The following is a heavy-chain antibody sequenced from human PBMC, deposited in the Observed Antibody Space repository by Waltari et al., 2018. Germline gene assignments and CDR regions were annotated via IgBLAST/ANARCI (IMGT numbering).Heavy chain of an antibody. CDR2: ISGSGGST. CDR3: AKPHVVGATTPAFDY. J-gene: IGHJ4*02. CDR1: GFTFSTYA. V-gene: IGHV3-23*01. D-gene: IGHD1-26*01. Sequence: EVQLLESGGGLVQPGGSLKLSCAASGFTFSTYAMSWVRQAPGKGREWCSTISGSGGSTYSADSWKGRFTISRDNSKNTLYLQMNSLRAEDTAVYYCAKPHVVGATTPAFDYWGQGTLVTVSS.